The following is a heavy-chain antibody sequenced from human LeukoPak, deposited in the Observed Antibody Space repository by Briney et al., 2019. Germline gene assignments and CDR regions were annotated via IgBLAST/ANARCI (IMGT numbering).Heavy chain of an antibody. V-gene: IGHV4-34*01. Sequence: SETLSLTCAVYGGSFSGYYRSWIRQPPGKGLEWIGEINHSGSTNYNPSLKSRVTISVDTSKNQFSLKLSSVTAADTAVYYCARTAGGYYPDYWGQGTLVTVSS. J-gene: IGHJ4*02. CDR2: INHSGST. CDR1: GGSFSGYY. CDR3: ARTAGGYYPDY. D-gene: IGHD2-8*02.